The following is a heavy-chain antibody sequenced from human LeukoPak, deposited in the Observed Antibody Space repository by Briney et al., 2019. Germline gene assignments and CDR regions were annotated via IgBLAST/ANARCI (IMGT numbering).Heavy chain of an antibody. J-gene: IGHJ4*02. CDR3: ARAPGYSGYGFFDY. V-gene: IGHV4-4*07. CDR1: GGSISSYY. CDR2: IYTSGST. Sequence: SETLSLTCTVSGGSISSYYWSWIRQPAGKGLEWIGRIYTSGSTNYNPSLKSRVTMSVDKSKNQFSLKLSSVTAADTAVYYCARAPGYSGYGFFDYWGQGTLVTVSS. D-gene: IGHD5-12*01.